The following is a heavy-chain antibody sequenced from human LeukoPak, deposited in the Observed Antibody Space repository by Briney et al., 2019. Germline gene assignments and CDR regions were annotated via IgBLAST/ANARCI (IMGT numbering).Heavy chain of an antibody. Sequence: SETLSLTCAVYGGSFSGYYWSWIRQPPGKGLEWIGYIYYSGSTNYNPSLKSRVTISVDTSKNQFSLKLSSVTAADTAVYYCARHGGYSYGYDYWGQGTLVTVSS. V-gene: IGHV4-59*08. D-gene: IGHD5-18*01. CDR1: GGSFSGYY. CDR2: IYYSGST. J-gene: IGHJ4*02. CDR3: ARHGGYSYGYDY.